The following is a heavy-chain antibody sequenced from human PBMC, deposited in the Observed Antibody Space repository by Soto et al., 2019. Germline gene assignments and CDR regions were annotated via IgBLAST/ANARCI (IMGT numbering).Heavy chain of an antibody. D-gene: IGHD3-22*01. CDR2: ISGSGGST. CDR3: AKDLFPESYYYDSSGTFDY. CDR1: GFTFSSYA. Sequence: HPGGSLRLSCAASGFTFSSYAMSWVRQAPGKGLEWVSAISGSGGSTYYADSVKGRFTISRDNSKNTLYLQMNSLRAEDTAVYYCAKDLFPESYYYDSSGTFDYWGQGTLVTVSS. V-gene: IGHV3-23*01. J-gene: IGHJ4*02.